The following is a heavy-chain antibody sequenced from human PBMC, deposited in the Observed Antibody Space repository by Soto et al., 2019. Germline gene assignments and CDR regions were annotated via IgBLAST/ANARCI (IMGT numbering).Heavy chain of an antibody. CDR1: GYTFTGYY. J-gene: IGHJ4*02. D-gene: IGHD5-18*01. CDR3: ARTRGYSYGFVPPPDY. CDR2: INPNSGGT. V-gene: IGHV1-2*02. Sequence: ASVKVSCKASGYTFTGYYMHWVRQAPGQGLEWMGWINPNSGGTNYAQKFQGRVTMTRDTSISTAYMELSRLRSDDTAVYYCARTRGYSYGFVPPPDYWGQGTLVTVS.